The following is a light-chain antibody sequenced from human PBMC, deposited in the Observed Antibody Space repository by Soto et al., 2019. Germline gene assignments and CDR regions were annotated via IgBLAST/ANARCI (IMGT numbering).Light chain of an antibody. Sequence: DIQLTQSPSFLSPSVGDRVTITCRASQSISNWLAWYQQKPGKAPKLLIYDASNLETGVPSRFSGSGSGTDFTFTISSLQPEDIATYYCQQYDNLPLTFGGGTKVDIK. V-gene: IGKV1-33*01. CDR1: QSISNW. CDR3: QQYDNLPLT. CDR2: DAS. J-gene: IGKJ4*01.